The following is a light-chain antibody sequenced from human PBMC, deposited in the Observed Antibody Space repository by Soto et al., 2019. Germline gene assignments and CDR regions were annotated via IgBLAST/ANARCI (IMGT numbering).Light chain of an antibody. Sequence: ASVSGSTGQSITISCTGTSSDVGSYNLVSWYQHHPGKARKFMIYEGTKRPSGVSSRFSGSKSGNTASLTISGLQAEDEAYYYCCSYAGGSTYVFGTGTKV. CDR2: EGT. CDR3: CSYAGGSTYV. J-gene: IGLJ1*01. V-gene: IGLV2-23*01. CDR1: SSDVGSYNL.